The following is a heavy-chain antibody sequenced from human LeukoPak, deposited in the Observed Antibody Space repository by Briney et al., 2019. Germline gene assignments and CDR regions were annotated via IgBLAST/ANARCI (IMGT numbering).Heavy chain of an antibody. CDR3: ARGRPMVKGHLDY. D-gene: IGHD5-18*01. CDR2: INPNSGGT. V-gene: IGHV1-2*02. CDR1: GYTFTGYY. J-gene: IGHJ4*02. Sequence: ASVKVSCKASGYTFTGYYMHWVRQAPGQGLEWMGWINPNSGGTNYAQKFQGRVTMTRDTSISTAYMELSRLRSDDTAVYYCARGRPMVKGHLDYWGQGTLVTVSS.